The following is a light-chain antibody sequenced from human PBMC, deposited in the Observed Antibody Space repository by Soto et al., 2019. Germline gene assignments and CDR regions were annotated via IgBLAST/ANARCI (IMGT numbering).Light chain of an antibody. CDR2: GAS. Sequence: EMVLTQSPGTLSLSPGERPTLSCSASQFLVNNYLAWYQQKPGQAPRLLIYGASNRATGIPDRFSGSGSGTDFTLTISRLEPEDFAVYYCQQYGSSPPITFGQGTRLEIK. CDR1: QFLVNNY. J-gene: IGKJ5*01. CDR3: QQYGSSPPIT. V-gene: IGKV3-20*01.